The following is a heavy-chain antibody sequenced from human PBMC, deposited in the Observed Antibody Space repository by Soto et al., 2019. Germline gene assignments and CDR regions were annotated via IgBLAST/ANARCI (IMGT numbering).Heavy chain of an antibody. CDR2: IIPILGIA. CDR3: ARRRLAVAGTGFDP. Sequence: QVQLVQSGAEVKKPGSSVKVSCKASGGTFSSYTISWVRQAPGQGLEWMGRIIPILGIANYAQKFQGRVTITADKSTITAYMELSSLRSEDTAVYYWARRRLAVAGTGFDPWGQVTLVTVSS. D-gene: IGHD6-19*01. J-gene: IGHJ5*02. CDR1: GGTFSSYT. V-gene: IGHV1-69*02.